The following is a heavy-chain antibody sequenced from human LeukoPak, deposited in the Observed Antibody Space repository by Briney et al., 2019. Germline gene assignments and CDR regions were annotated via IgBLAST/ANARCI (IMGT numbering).Heavy chain of an antibody. CDR2: IHSSGSA. J-gene: IGHJ6*03. D-gene: IGHD6-13*01. V-gene: IGHV4-59*12. CDR3: ARDLAAAGHYYYYMDV. Sequence: PSETLSLTCTVSGASITTYYWSWIRQPPGKGLEWIGQIHSSGSANYNPSLKSRVAMSLDASKNQFSLKLSSVTAADTAVYYCARDLAAAGHYYYYMDVWGKGTTVTVSS. CDR1: GASITTYY.